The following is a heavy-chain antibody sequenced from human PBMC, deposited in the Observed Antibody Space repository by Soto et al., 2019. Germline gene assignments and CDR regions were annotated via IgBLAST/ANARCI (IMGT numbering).Heavy chain of an antibody. CDR2: IYPGDSDT. D-gene: IGHD2-2*01. CDR3: ARFGHPQRKDYIGMDV. J-gene: IGHJ6*02. V-gene: IGHV5-51*01. CDR1: GYSFTSYW. Sequence: PGESLKISCKGSGYSFTSYWIGWVRQMPGKGLEWMGIIYPGDSDTRYSPSFQGQVTISADKSISTAYLQWSSLKASDTAMYYCARFGHPQRKDYIGMDVWGQGPTVTVCS.